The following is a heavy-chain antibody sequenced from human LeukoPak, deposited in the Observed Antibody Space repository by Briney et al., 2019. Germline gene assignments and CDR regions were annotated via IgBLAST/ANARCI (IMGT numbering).Heavy chain of an antibody. D-gene: IGHD5-24*01. CDR1: GFTFSSYS. CDR3: AKEGRSLQTY. CDR2: ISGSSSTI. V-gene: IGHV3-48*04. Sequence: GGSLRLSCAASGFTFSSYSMNWVRQAPGKGLEWGSYISGSSSTIYYADSVKGRFTISRDNAKNSLYLQMNSLRVEDTAAYYCAKEGRSLQTYWGQGTLVTVSS. J-gene: IGHJ4*02.